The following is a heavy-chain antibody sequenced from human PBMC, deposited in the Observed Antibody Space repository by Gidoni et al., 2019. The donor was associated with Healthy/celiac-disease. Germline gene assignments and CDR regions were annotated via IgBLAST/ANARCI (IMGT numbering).Heavy chain of an antibody. D-gene: IGHD3-16*01. V-gene: IGHV1-69*01. CDR2: IFVTA. CDR3: ARDLGPGRVGATRFDY. J-gene: IGHJ4*02. CDR1: GGTFRSY. Sequence: QVQLVQSGAEVKKPGSSVKVSCKASGGTFRSYAIFVTANYAQKFQGRVTITADESTSTAYMELSSLRSEDTAVYYCARDLGPGRVGATRFDYWGQGTLVTVSS.